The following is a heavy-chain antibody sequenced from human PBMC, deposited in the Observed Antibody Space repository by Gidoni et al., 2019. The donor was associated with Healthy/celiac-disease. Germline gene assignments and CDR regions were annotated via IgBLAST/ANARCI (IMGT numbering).Heavy chain of an antibody. J-gene: IGHJ4*02. CDR2: IYYSGST. Sequence: QVQLQESGPGLVKPSETLSLTCTVSGGSISSYYWSWIRQPPGKGLEWIGYIYYSGSTNYNPSLKSRVTISVDTSKNQFPLKLSSVTAADTAVYYCATQREGGYGDYYFDYWGQGTLVTVSS. D-gene: IGHD4-17*01. CDR1: GGSISSYY. V-gene: IGHV4-59*08. CDR3: ATQREGGYGDYYFDY.